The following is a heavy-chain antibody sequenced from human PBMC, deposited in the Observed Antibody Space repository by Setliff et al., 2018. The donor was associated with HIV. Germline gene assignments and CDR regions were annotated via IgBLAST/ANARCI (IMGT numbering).Heavy chain of an antibody. CDR3: ARQFRYPGIAVAGIDY. CDR2: MFYTGSA. CDR1: GGSISSSSYY. V-gene: IGHV4-39*01. Sequence: NPSETLSLTCTVSGGSISSSSYYWGWVRQPPGKGLEWIGTMFYTGSAYYTPSRKSRVTISVDTSKNQFSLKLSSVTAADTAVYYCARQFRYPGIAVAGIDYWGQGTLVTF. D-gene: IGHD6-19*01. J-gene: IGHJ4*02.